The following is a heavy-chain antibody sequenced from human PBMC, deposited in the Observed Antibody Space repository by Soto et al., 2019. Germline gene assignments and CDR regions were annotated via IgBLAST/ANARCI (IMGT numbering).Heavy chain of an antibody. CDR2: ISSSSSYI. Sequence: EVQLEESGGGLVQPGGSLRLSCAASGFTFSSYSMNWVRQAPGKGLEWVSSISSSSSYIYYADSVKGRFTISRDNAKNSLYLQMNSLRAEDTAVYYCARDRRDGYNFDYWGQGTLVTVSS. D-gene: IGHD5-12*01. CDR1: GFTFSSYS. V-gene: IGHV3-21*01. J-gene: IGHJ4*02. CDR3: ARDRRDGYNFDY.